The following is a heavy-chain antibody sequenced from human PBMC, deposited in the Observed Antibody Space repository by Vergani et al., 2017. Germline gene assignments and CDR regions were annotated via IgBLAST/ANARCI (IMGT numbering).Heavy chain of an antibody. D-gene: IGHD3-16*02. Sequence: QVQLQESGPGLVKPSQTLSLTCTVSGGSISSGDYYWSWIRQPPGKGLEWIGYIYYSGSTYYNPSLKSRVTISVDTSKNQFSLKLSSVTAADTAVYYCASSYDYVWGSYRRFDYWGQGTLVTVSS. CDR2: IYYSGST. V-gene: IGHV4-30-4*08. CDR3: ASSYDYVWGSYRRFDY. J-gene: IGHJ4*02. CDR1: GGSISSGDYY.